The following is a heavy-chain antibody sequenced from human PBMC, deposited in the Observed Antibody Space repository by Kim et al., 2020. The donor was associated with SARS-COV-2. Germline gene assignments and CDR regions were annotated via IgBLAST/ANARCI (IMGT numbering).Heavy chain of an antibody. V-gene: IGHV3-66*01. J-gene: IGHJ4*02. CDR1: GFSVSSKS. CDR2: IFVDART. Sequence: GGSLRLSCAVSGFSVSSKSMNWVRQAPGKGLECVSVIFVDARTLYAETVRGRFTISRDDSRNMLYLQMNSLRVEDTAVYYCRRDDGVVGFGDYWSQGALATVSS. D-gene: IGHD3-3*01. CDR3: RRDDGVVGFGDY.